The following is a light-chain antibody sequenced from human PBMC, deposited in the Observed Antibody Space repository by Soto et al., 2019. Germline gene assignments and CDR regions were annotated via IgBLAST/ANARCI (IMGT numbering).Light chain of an antibody. CDR2: GAS. J-gene: IGKJ1*01. CDR3: QQYNNWPRT. CDR1: QSLSSN. V-gene: IGKV3-15*01. Sequence: EIVMTQSPATLSVSPGERATLSCRASQSLSSNLAWYQQKPGQAPRLLIFGASTRATGIPARFSGSGSGTEFTLTISSLQSGDFAVYYGQQYNNWPRTFGQGTKVEIK.